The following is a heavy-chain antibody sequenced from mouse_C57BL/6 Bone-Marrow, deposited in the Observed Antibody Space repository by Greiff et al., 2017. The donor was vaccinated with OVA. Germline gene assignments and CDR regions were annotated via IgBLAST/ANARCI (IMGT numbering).Heavy chain of an antibody. CDR2: ISGGGGNT. Sequence: EVQRVESGGGLVKPGGSLKLSCAASGFTFSSYTMSWVRQTPEKRLEWVATISGGGGNTYYPDSVKGRFTISRDNAKNTLYLQMSSLRSEDTALYYCARRKDYDYDIWYFDVWGTGTTVTVSS. CDR3: ARRKDYDYDIWYFDV. D-gene: IGHD2-4*01. CDR1: GFTFSSYT. V-gene: IGHV5-9*01. J-gene: IGHJ1*03.